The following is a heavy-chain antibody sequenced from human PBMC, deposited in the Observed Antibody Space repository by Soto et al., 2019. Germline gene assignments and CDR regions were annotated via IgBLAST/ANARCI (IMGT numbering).Heavy chain of an antibody. Sequence: EVQLVESGGDLVKPGGCLRLSCAASGITFPNAWMSWVRQPPGKGLEWVGRIKNRADGGTADYAAHVRGRFTISRDDSKNTLFLQMNSLEAEDTAVYYCTTDPGDYEDFWGQGTLVTVSS. CDR3: TTDPGDYEDF. V-gene: IGHV3-15*01. CDR1: GITFPNAW. CDR2: IKNRADGGTA. J-gene: IGHJ4*02. D-gene: IGHD4-17*01.